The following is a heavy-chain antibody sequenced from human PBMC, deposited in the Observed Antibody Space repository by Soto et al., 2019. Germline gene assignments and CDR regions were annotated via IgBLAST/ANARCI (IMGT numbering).Heavy chain of an antibody. V-gene: IGHV3-23*01. Sequence: GSLRLSCAASGFTFGAFAMAWVRQRPGNGLEWVSSLSGGGGSTYYNNSVRGRFTISRDNSNSTLFLQMNNLRAEDTAVYYCARTPDSGYGHFDYWGQGTLVTVSS. D-gene: IGHD5-12*01. J-gene: IGHJ4*02. CDR1: GFTFGAFA. CDR3: ARTPDSGYGHFDY. CDR2: LSGGGGST.